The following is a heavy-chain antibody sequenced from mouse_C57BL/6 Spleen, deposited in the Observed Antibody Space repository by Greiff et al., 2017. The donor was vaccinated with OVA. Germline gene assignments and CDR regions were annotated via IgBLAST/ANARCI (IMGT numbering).Heavy chain of an antibody. J-gene: IGHJ1*03. V-gene: IGHV3-6*01. CDR2: ISYDGSN. CDR1: GYSITSGYY. CDR3: ARAIDPYWYFDV. Sequence: EVKLQESGPGLVKPSQSLSLTCSVTGYSITSGYYWNWIRQFPGNKLEWMGYISYDGSNNYNPSLKNRISITRDTSKNQFFLKLNSVTTEDTATYYCARAIDPYWYFDVWGTGTTVTVSS.